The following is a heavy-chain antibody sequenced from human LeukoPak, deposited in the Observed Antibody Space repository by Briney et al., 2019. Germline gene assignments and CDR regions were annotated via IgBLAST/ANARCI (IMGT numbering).Heavy chain of an antibody. CDR2: IYHSGST. Sequence: QPSGTLSLTCAVSGVSISSSNWWSWVRQPPGKGLEWIGEIYHSGSTNYNPSLKSRVTISVDKSKNQFSLKLSSVTAADTAVYYCARRGVYDSSGYYPIAIDYWGQGTLVTVSS. J-gene: IGHJ4*02. CDR1: GVSISSSNW. D-gene: IGHD3-22*01. V-gene: IGHV4-4*02. CDR3: ARRGVYDSSGYYPIAIDY.